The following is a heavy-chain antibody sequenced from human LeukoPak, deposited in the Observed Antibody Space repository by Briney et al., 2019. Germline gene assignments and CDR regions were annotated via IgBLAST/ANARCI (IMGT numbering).Heavy chain of an antibody. CDR1: GGSISSSSYC. CDR2: IYYSGST. Sequence: PSETLSLTCTVSGGSISSSSYCWGWIRQPPGKGLEWIGYIYYSGSTNYNPSLKSRVTISVDTSKNQFSLKLSSVTAADTAVYYCARYSQSTATFDYWGQGTLVTVSS. J-gene: IGHJ4*02. D-gene: IGHD2-21*02. V-gene: IGHV4-61*05. CDR3: ARYSQSTATFDY.